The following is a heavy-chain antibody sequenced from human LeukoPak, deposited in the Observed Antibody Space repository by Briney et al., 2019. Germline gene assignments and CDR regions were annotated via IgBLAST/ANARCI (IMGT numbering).Heavy chain of an antibody. CDR3: AKARSGGSASAFEI. Sequence: QAGGSLRLSCAASGFTFSTYNMNWVRQAPGKGLEWVSSISGTGSSTYYTDSVKGRFTISRDNAKNSLFLQMNSLRTEDMAFYYCAKARSGGSASAFEIRGQGTMVTVSS. CDR1: GFTFSTYN. D-gene: IGHD1-26*01. J-gene: IGHJ3*02. CDR2: ISGTGSST. V-gene: IGHV3-48*04.